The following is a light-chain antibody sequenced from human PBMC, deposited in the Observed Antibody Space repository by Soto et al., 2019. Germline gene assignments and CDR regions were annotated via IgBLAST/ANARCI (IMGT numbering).Light chain of an antibody. CDR1: QGISSY. CDR3: QQLNSYPPYT. Sequence: IQLTQSPSSLSASVGDRVTITCRASQGISSYLAWYQQKPGKAPKLLIYAASTLQSGVPSRFSGSGSGTGFTLTIRRLQPEDFATYYCQQLNSYPPYTFGQGTKLEIK. CDR2: AAS. J-gene: IGKJ2*01. V-gene: IGKV1-9*01.